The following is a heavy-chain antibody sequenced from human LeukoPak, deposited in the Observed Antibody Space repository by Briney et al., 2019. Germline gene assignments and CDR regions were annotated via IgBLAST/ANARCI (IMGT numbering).Heavy chain of an antibody. CDR1: GGSFSGYY. Sequence: SETLSLTCAVYGGSFSGYYWSWIRQPPGKGLEWIGEINHSGSTNYNPSLKSRVTMSVDTSKNQFSLKLSSVTAADTAVYYCARALAVAGPWFDPWGQGTLVTVSS. D-gene: IGHD6-19*01. CDR2: INHSGST. CDR3: ARALAVAGPWFDP. J-gene: IGHJ5*02. V-gene: IGHV4-34*01.